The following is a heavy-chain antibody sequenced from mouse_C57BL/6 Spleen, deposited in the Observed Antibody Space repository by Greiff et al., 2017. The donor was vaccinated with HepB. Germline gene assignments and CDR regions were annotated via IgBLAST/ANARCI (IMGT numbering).Heavy chain of an antibody. V-gene: IGHV1-20*01. D-gene: IGHD2-4*01. CDR1: GYSFTGYF. CDR2: INPYNGDT. CDR3: ARKRIYYDYDAYAMDY. J-gene: IGHJ4*01. Sequence: EVKLQQSGPELVKPGDSVKISCKASGYSFTGYFMNWVMQSHGKSLEWIGRINPYNGDTFYNQKFKGKATLTVDKSSSTAHMELRSLTSEDSAVYYCARKRIYYDYDAYAMDYWGQGTSVTVSS.